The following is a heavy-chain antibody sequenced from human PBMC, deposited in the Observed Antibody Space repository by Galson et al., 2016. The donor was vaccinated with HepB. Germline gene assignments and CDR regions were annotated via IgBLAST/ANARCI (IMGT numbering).Heavy chain of an antibody. V-gene: IGHV4-39*01. J-gene: IGHJ4*02. CDR3: ARLRGYGHIPDDY. CDR2: VYYTGST. CDR1: VGSISSNTYY. D-gene: IGHD5-18*01. Sequence: ATLFPTCTVAVGSISSNTYYWTWTRQHPRKWLAWIRSVYYTGSTDYNPSLKSPVTISVDTSKNQFPLIVSSVTAADTAVYYCARLRGYGHIPDDYWGQGTLVTVSS.